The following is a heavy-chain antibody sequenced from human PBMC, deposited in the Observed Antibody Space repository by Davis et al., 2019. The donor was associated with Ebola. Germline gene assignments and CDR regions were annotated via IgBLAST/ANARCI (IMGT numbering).Heavy chain of an antibody. V-gene: IGHV3-23*01. J-gene: IGHJ2*01. CDR1: GFTFSGYA. CDR3: AKRNSVRYENWSFDL. Sequence: PGGSLRLSCAASGFTFSGYAVSWVRQAPGKGLEWVSTISNGGGGATWYADSVKGRFTISRDNSKNTLYLQMHSLRAEDTAVYLCAKRNSVRYENWSFDLWGRGTLVTVSS. CDR2: ISNGGGGAT. D-gene: IGHD1/OR15-1a*01.